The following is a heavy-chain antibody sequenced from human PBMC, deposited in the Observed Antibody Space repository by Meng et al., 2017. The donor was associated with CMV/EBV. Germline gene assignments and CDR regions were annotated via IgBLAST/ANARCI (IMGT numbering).Heavy chain of an antibody. J-gene: IGHJ5*02. CDR2: ISSSSSYI. Sequence: GGSLRLSCAASGFTFSSHVMSWVRQAPGKGLEWVSSISSSSSYIYYADSVKGRFTISRDNAKNSLYLQMNSLRAEDTAVYYCARGPSSYSSSWYRWFDPWGQGTLVTVSS. CDR3: ARGPSSYSSSWYRWFDP. V-gene: IGHV3-21*01. D-gene: IGHD6-13*01. CDR1: GFTFSSHV.